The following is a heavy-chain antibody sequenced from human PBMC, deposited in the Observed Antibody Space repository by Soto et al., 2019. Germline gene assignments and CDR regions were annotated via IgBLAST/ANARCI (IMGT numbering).Heavy chain of an antibody. Sequence: VVSLKISWSGSGYRCDDFCIRWIRQMPGKGLEWMGIIYPGDSDTRYSPSFQGQVTISADKSVSTAYVQWSSLKASDNAMYYCARGGIVGSTKSSLDYWGQGTLVSVSS. J-gene: IGHJ4*02. D-gene: IGHD1-26*01. CDR3: ARGGIVGSTKSSLDY. V-gene: IGHV5-51*01. CDR2: IYPGDSDT. CDR1: GYRCDDFC.